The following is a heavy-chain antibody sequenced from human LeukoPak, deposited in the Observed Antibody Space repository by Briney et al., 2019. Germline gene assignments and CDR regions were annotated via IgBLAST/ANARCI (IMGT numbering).Heavy chain of an antibody. CDR3: AKDWGYHYDSSGYYRVDY. CDR2: ITSGGST. Sequence: GGSLRLSCAASGFTFSNAWMGWVRQAPGKGLEWVSTITSGGSTYYADSVKGHFTISRDNSKNTLYLQMNSLRAEDTAVYYCAKDWGYHYDSSGYYRVDYWGQGTLVTVSS. D-gene: IGHD3-22*01. J-gene: IGHJ4*02. V-gene: IGHV3-23*01. CDR1: GFTFSNAW.